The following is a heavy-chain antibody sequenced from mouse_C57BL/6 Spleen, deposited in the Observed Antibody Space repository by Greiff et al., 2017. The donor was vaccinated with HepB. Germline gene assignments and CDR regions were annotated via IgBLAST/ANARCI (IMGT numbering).Heavy chain of an antibody. J-gene: IGHJ1*03. CDR1: GYTFTDYN. CDR3: ARSRIITTVVDFDV. CDR2: INPNNGGT. V-gene: IGHV1-22*01. D-gene: IGHD1-1*01. Sequence: VQLKQSGPELVKPGASVKMSCKASGYTFTDYNMHWVKQSHGKSLEWIGYINPNNGGTSYNQKFKGKATLTVNKSSSTAYMELRSLTSEDSAVYYCARSRIITTVVDFDVWGTGTTVTVSS.